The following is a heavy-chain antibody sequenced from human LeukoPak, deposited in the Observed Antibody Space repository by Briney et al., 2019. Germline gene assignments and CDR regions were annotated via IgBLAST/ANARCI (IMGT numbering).Heavy chain of an antibody. CDR3: ARLNQFVYRFDP. J-gene: IGHJ5*02. D-gene: IGHD3-16*01. Sequence: SETLSLTCAVSGYSSSRGYFWGWIRQPPGKGLEWIGSISQSGNTYYNLSLKSRVTISVDTSKNQFSLKLSSVTAADTAFYYCARLNQFVYRFDPWGQGTLVTVSS. CDR2: ISQSGNT. V-gene: IGHV4-38-2*01. CDR1: GYSSSRGYF.